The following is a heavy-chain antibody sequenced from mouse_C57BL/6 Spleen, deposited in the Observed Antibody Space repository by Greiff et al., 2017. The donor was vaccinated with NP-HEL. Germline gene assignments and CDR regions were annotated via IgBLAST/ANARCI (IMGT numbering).Heavy chain of an antibody. Sequence: VKLQQPGAELVMPGASVKLSCKASGYTFTSYWMHWVKQRPGQGLEWIGEIDPSDSYTNYNQKFKGKSTLTVDKSSSTAYMQLSSLTSEDSAVYYCARKGYGSSYRGAMDYWGQGTSVTVSS. CDR1: GYTFTSYW. CDR3: ARKGYGSSYRGAMDY. CDR2: IDPSDSYT. D-gene: IGHD1-1*01. J-gene: IGHJ4*01. V-gene: IGHV1-69*01.